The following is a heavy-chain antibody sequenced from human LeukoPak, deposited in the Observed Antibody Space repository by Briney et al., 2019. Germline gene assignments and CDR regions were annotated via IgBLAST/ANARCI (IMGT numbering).Heavy chain of an antibody. J-gene: IGHJ4*02. CDR2: IIPIFGTA. D-gene: IGHD3-3*01. CDR3: ARDLRRRSIFGVVITHQYFDY. V-gene: IGHV1-69*13. CDR1: GGTFSSYA. Sequence: SVKVSCKASGGTFSSYAISWVRQAPGQGLEWMGGIIPIFGTANYAQKFQGRVTITADESTSTAYMELSSLRSEDTAVYYCARDLRRRSIFGVVITHQYFDYWGQGTLVTVSS.